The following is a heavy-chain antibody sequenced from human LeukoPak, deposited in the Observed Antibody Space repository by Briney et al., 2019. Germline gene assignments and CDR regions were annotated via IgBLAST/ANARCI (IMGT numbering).Heavy chain of an antibody. Sequence: RGSLRLSCGVSGFTFSSYWMSWVRQAPGKGLEWVANIKQDGSETYHVDSVKGRFTISRDNARNPLFLQMNSLRADDTAVYFCARDRSYYKYLEYWGQGTLVTASS. CDR2: IKQDGSET. V-gene: IGHV3-7*04. CDR1: GFTFSSYW. D-gene: IGHD3-10*01. J-gene: IGHJ4*02. CDR3: ARDRSYYKYLEY.